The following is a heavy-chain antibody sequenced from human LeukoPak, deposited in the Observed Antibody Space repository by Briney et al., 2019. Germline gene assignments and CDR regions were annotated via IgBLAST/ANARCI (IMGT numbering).Heavy chain of an antibody. CDR3: ASDPSGGNYFDY. CDR2: IHYSGST. V-gene: IGHV4-59*08. Sequence: PSETLSLTCTVSGGSISSYYWSWIRQPPGKGLEWIGYIHYSGSTSYNPSLKSRVTISVDTSKNQFSLKLSSVTAADTAVYYCASDPSGGNYFDYWGQGTLVTVSS. J-gene: IGHJ4*02. D-gene: IGHD2-15*01. CDR1: GGSISSYY.